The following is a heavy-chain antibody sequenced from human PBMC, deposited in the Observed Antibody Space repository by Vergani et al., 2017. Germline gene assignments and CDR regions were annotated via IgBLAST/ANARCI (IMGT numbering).Heavy chain of an antibody. Sequence: EVQLVESGGGLVQPGGSLRLSCAASGFTVSSNYMSWVRQAPGKGLEWVSIIYSGGSTYYADSVKGRFTISRVNSKNTLYLQMNSLRAEDTAVYYCARDSSGWYGGDYWGQGTLVTVSS. CDR1: GFTVSSNY. J-gene: IGHJ4*02. D-gene: IGHD6-19*01. CDR3: ARDSSGWYGGDY. V-gene: IGHV3-66*02. CDR2: IYSGGST.